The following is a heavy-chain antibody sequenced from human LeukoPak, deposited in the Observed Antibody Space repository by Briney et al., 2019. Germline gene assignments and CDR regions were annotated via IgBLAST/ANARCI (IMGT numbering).Heavy chain of an antibody. CDR3: TEQIAVAGGFDY. D-gene: IGHD6-19*01. CDR1: GFTFSSYS. V-gene: IGHV3-21*01. Sequence: GGSLRLSCAASGFTFSSYSMNWVRRAPGKGLEWVSSISSRSSYIYYADSVKGRFTISRDNAKNSLYLQMNSLRAEDTAVYYCTEQIAVAGGFDYWGQGTLVTVSS. CDR2: ISSRSSYI. J-gene: IGHJ4*02.